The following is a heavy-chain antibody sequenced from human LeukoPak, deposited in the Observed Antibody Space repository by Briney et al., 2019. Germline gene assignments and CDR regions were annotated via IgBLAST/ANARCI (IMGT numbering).Heavy chain of an antibody. V-gene: IGHV6-1*01. CDR1: RDSVSSNSAA. D-gene: IGHD6-19*01. Sequence: SQTLSLTCAISRDSVSSNSAAWHWIRQSPSRGLEWLGRTYYRSKWYNDYAVSVKSRITINPDTSKNQFSLKLSSVTAADTAVYYCARAVALYLFDYWGQGTLVTVSS. CDR2: TYYRSKWYN. J-gene: IGHJ4*02. CDR3: ARAVALYLFDY.